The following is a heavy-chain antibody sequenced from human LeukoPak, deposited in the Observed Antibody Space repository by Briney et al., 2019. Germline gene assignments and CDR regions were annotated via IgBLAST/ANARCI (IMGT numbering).Heavy chain of an antibody. CDR1: GFTFSSYA. CDR2: ISGGGGST. V-gene: IGHV3-23*01. Sequence: GGSLRLSCAASGFTFSSYAMSWVRQAPGKGLEWVSVISGGGGSTYYADSVKGRFTISRDNSKNTLYLQMNSLRAEDTAVYYCAKADGMRSYYDSSGYYEGFDYWGQGTLVTVSS. J-gene: IGHJ4*02. D-gene: IGHD3-22*01. CDR3: AKADGMRSYYDSSGYYEGFDY.